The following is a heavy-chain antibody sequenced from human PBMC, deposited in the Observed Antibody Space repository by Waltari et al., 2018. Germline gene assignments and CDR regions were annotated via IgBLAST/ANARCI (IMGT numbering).Heavy chain of an antibody. D-gene: IGHD3-9*01. CDR2: IFTSGTP. CDR3: ARDEARYYDIMTGGGYYGLDV. V-gene: IGHV4-61*02. Sequence: QVQLQESGPGLVRPSQTLSLTCTVSGGSISSGSVYWTWIRQPAGKGLEWVGHIFTSGTPNYNPFLKSRVSVSLDTSGNQFSLRLSSVTAADTAVYYCARDEARYYDIMTGGGYYGLDVWGQGTTVTVSS. CDR1: GGSISSGSVY. J-gene: IGHJ6*02.